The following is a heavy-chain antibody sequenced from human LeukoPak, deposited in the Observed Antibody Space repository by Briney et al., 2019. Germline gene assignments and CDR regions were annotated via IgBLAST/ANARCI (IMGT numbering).Heavy chain of an antibody. J-gene: IGHJ4*02. Sequence: SVPVSCKASGYTFTSYHITWLLQPPAQVQHLMGWTRPYNGNTNYAQKVQGRVTMTTDTSTSTAYMELRSLRSDDTAVYYCAREGSSGWSVIWGQGTLVTGSS. D-gene: IGHD6-19*01. CDR3: AREGSSGWSVI. V-gene: IGHV1-18*04. CDR2: TRPYNGNT. CDR1: GYTFTSYH.